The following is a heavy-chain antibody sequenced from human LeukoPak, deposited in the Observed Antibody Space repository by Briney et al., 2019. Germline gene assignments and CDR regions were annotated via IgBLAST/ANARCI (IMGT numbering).Heavy chain of an antibody. V-gene: IGHV3-73*01. D-gene: IGHD6-13*01. CDR1: GFTFSGPA. CDR2: IRSKANSYAT. Sequence: GGSLRLSCAASGFTFSGPAMYWVRQASGKGLEWVGRIRSKANSYATAYAASVKGRFTISRDDSKNTAYLQMNSLKTEDTAVYYCTLNLLYSSSWYGWGQGTLVTVSS. CDR3: TLNLLYSSSWYG. J-gene: IGHJ4*02.